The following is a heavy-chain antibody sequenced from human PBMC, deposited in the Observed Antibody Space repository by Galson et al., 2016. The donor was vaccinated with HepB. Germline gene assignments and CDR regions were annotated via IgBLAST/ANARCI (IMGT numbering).Heavy chain of an antibody. CDR1: GFTFSSYW. CDR3: ARDRTTGDSSAWYDALDY. J-gene: IGHJ4*02. D-gene: IGHD6-19*01. V-gene: IGHV3-7*01. CDR2: INRDGSVT. Sequence: SLRLSCAGSGFTFSSYWMTWVRQAPGKGLEWVANINRDGSVTHYVDSVEGRFTISRDNAKNSLFLQMNSLRAEDTAVYYCARDRTTGDSSAWYDALDYWGQGTLGTVSS.